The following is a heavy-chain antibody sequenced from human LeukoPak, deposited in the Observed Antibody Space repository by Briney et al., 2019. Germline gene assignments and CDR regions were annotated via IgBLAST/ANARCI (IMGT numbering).Heavy chain of an antibody. D-gene: IGHD6-13*01. CDR3: ARRPAGSYSKYDP. CDR2: MSYSGNT. J-gene: IGHJ5*02. Sequence: SETLSLTCTVSGGSISSSSYYWGWIRQPPGKGLEWIGTMSYSGNTYYNPSLKSRVTISVDTSKNQFSLKLSSVTAADTAVYYCARRPAGSYSKYDPWGQGNLVNGFS. CDR1: GGSISSSSYY. V-gene: IGHV4-39*01.